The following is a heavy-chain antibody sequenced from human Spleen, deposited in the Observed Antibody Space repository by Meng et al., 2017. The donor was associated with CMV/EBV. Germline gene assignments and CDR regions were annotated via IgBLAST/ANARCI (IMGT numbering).Heavy chain of an antibody. CDR3: ATVKRGTGWFDP. Sequence: SVKVSCKASGGTFSSYAISWVRQAPGQGLEWMGGIIPIFGTANYAQKFQGRVTITTDESTSTAYMELSSLRSEDRAVYYCATVKRGTGWFDPWGQGTLVTVSS. D-gene: IGHD1-1*01. CDR1: GGTFSSYA. CDR2: IIPIFGTA. J-gene: IGHJ5*02. V-gene: IGHV1-69*05.